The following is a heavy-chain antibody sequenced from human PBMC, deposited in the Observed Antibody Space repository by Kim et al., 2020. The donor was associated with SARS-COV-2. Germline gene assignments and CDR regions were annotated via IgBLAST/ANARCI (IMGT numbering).Heavy chain of an antibody. V-gene: IGHV1-2*02. D-gene: IGHD6-6*01. Sequence: AQKYQGRVTMTRDTSISTAYMGLSRLRSDDTAVYYCARMSIAVWRGAFDIWGQGTMVTVSS. CDR3: ARMSIAVWRGAFDI. J-gene: IGHJ3*02.